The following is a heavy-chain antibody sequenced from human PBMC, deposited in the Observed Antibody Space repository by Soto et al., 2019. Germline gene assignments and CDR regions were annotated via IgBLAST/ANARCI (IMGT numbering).Heavy chain of an antibody. V-gene: IGHV4-59*01. Sequence: SETLSLTCTVSGGSISSYYWSWIRQPPGKGLEWIGYIYYSGSTNYNPSLKSRVTISVDTSKNQFSLLLSSVCAAAAGVYSCERATLGSSCYAASGNGAFDIWGQGRMATVSS. J-gene: IGHJ3*02. CDR2: IYYSGST. CDR1: GGSISSYY. CDR3: ERATLGSSCYAASGNGAFDI. D-gene: IGHD2-2*01.